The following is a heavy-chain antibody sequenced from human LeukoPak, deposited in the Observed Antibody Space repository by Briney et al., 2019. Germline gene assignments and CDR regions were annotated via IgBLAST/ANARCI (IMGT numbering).Heavy chain of an antibody. V-gene: IGHV3-74*01. Sequence: GGSLSLSCAPSGFTFSSYWMHWVRQAPGKGLVWVSRINTDGSTITYADSVKGRFTISRDNAKNTLSLQMNSLRAGDTGVYYCARDGGNYSPQDYWGQGTLVTVSS. J-gene: IGHJ4*02. CDR3: ARDGGNYSPQDY. CDR1: GFTFSSYW. CDR2: INTDGSTI. D-gene: IGHD1-26*01.